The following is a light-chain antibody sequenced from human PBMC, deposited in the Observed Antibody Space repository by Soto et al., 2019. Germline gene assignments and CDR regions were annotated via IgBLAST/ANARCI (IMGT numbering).Light chain of an antibody. CDR2: TNN. CDR1: SSNIGNND. CDR3: AAWDDSLSGSYV. V-gene: IGLV1-47*02. J-gene: IGLJ1*01. Sequence: QSVLTQPPSASGTAGQRVTISCSGSSSNIGNNDVYWYQQLPETAPKLLIYTNNKRPSGVPDRFSGSKSGTSASLAISGLRSEVEADYYCAAWDDSLSGSYVFGTGPKV.